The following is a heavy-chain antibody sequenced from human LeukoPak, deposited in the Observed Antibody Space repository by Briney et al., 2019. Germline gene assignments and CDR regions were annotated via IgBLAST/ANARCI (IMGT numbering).Heavy chain of an antibody. J-gene: IGHJ4*02. CDR3: ARHYYDRSDCYSFDH. CDR1: GGSISGYY. D-gene: IGHD3-22*01. CDR2: IFSSGST. Sequence: PSETLSLTCAVSGGSISGYYWSWIRQPPGKGLEWIGYIFSSGSTNYNPSLKSRVTISEDTSVNQFSLKLTSVTAADTAVYYCARHYYDRSDCYSFDHWGQGILVTVSS. V-gene: IGHV4-59*08.